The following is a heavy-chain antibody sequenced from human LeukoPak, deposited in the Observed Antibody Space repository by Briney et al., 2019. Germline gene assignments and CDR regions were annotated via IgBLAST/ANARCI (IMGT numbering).Heavy chain of an antibody. CDR2: IYPGDSDT. CDR1: VYSFTSYW. CDR3: ARRPRLGCSGGSCPYYFDY. V-gene: IGHV5-51*01. D-gene: IGHD2-15*01. J-gene: IGHJ4*02. Sequence: GESLKISCKGSVYSFTSYWIGWVRQMPAKGLEWMGNIYPGDSDTRYSPSFQGQVTISADKSISTAYLQWSSLKASDTAMYYCARRPRLGCSGGSCPYYFDYWGQGTLVTVSS.